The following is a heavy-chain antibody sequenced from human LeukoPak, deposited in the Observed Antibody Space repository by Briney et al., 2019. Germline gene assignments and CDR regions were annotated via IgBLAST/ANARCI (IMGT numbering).Heavy chain of an antibody. D-gene: IGHD6-13*01. CDR2: IYYSGST. J-gene: IGHJ4*02. V-gene: IGHV4-59*01. CDR1: GGSISSYY. Sequence: PSETLSLTSTVYGGSISSYYWSWIRQPPGKGLEWIGYIYYSGSTNYNPSLKSRVTISVDTSKNQFSLKLSSVTAADTAVYYCARFIAAGSERYFDYWGQGTLVTVSS. CDR3: ARFIAAGSERYFDY.